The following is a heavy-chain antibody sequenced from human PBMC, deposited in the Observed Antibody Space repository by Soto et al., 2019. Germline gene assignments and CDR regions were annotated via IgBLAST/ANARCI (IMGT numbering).Heavy chain of an antibody. V-gene: IGHV1-8*01. CDR2: MNPNSGNT. CDR3: ARGRTYYYDSSGYYYFDY. CDR1: GYTFTSYD. Sequence: ASAKVSCKASGYTFTSYDINWVRQATGQGLEWMGWMNPNSGNTGYAQKFQGRFTMTRNTSISTACMELSSLRSEDSAVYYCARGRTYYYDSSGYYYFDYWGQGTLVTVSS. D-gene: IGHD3-22*01. J-gene: IGHJ4*02.